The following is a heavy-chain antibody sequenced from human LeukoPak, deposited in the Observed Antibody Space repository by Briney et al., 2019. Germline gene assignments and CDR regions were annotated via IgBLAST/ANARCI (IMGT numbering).Heavy chain of an antibody. J-gene: IGHJ6*03. Sequence: PSETLSLTCAVYGGSFSGYYWSWIRQPPGKGLEWIGEINHSGSTNYNPSLKSRVTISVDTSKNQFSLKLSSVTAADTAVYYCARGYGGPGRGYDYYYMDVWGKGTTVTVSS. V-gene: IGHV4-34*01. D-gene: IGHD4-23*01. CDR2: INHSGST. CDR3: ARGYGGPGRGYDYYYMDV. CDR1: GGSFSGYY.